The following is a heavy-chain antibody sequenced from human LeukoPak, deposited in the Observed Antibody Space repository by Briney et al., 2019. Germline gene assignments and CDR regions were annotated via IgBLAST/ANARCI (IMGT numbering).Heavy chain of an antibody. D-gene: IGHD5-18*01. CDR1: GYSISSGYY. CDR3: ARAGWIQLWQYYFDY. CDR2: IYHSGST. Sequence: SETLSLTCTVSGYSISSGYYWGWIRQPPGKGLEWIGSIYHSGSTYYNPSLKSRVTISVDTSKNQFSLKLSSVTAADTAVYYCARAGWIQLWQYYFDYWGQGTLVTVSS. V-gene: IGHV4-38-2*02. J-gene: IGHJ4*02.